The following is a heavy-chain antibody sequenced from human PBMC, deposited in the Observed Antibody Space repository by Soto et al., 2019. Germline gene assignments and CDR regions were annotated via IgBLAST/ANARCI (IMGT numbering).Heavy chain of an antibody. V-gene: IGHV1-46*01. Sequence: ASVKVSCKASGYTFTSYYMHWVRQAPGQGLEWMGIINPSGGSTSYAQKFQGRVTMTRDTSTSTVYMELSSLRSEDTAVYYCARSGYSYGYNYYYYYGIDVWGQGTTVTVS. J-gene: IGHJ6*02. CDR2: INPSGGST. D-gene: IGHD5-18*01. CDR3: ARSGYSYGYNYYYYYGIDV. CDR1: GYTFTSYY.